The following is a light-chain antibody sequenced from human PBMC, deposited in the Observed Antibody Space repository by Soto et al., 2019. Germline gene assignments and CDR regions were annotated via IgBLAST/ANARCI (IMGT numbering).Light chain of an antibody. CDR3: QQYGSSALT. V-gene: IGKV3-20*01. CDR1: QSVSSIY. Sequence: EIVLTQSPGTLSLSPGERATLSCRASQSVSSIYLAWYQQKPGQAPRLLIYGASSRPTGIPDRFSGSGSGTDFTLTISRLEPEDFALYYCQQYGSSALTFGGGTKVDIK. J-gene: IGKJ4*01. CDR2: GAS.